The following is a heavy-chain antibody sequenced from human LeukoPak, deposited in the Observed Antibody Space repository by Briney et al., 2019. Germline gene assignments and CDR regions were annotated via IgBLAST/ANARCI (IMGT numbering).Heavy chain of an antibody. D-gene: IGHD3-22*01. CDR3: ARSYYDSSGYYSLGVLDI. CDR2: IFPDDSDT. Sequence: GESLKISCKGSGYNFAHDWIGWVRQMPGKGLEWMGIIFPDDSDTIYSPSFQGQVTISADKSINTAYLQWNSLKASDTAMYYCARSYYDSSGYYSLGVLDIWGQGTVVTVSS. CDR1: GYNFAHDW. J-gene: IGHJ3*02. V-gene: IGHV5-51*01.